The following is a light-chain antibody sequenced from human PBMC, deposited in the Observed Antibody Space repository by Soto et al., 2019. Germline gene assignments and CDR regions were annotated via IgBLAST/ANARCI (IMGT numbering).Light chain of an antibody. Sequence: QSALTQPPSASGSPGQSVTISCTGTSSDVGGYNYVSWYQQHPGKAPKLMIYEVSKRPPGVPDRVSGSKSGNTASLTASGLQAEDEADYYCSSYAGSNNLVFGGGTKVTVL. V-gene: IGLV2-8*01. J-gene: IGLJ2*01. CDR2: EVS. CDR3: SSYAGSNNLV. CDR1: SSDVGGYNY.